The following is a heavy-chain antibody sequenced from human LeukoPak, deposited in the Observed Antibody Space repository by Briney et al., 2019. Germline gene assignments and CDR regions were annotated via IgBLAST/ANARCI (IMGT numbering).Heavy chain of an antibody. J-gene: IGHJ4*02. CDR2: ISGSGGST. V-gene: IGHV3-23*01. Sequence: GGSLRLSCAASGFTFSDNWMTWVRQAPGKGLEWVSAISGSGGSTYYADSVKGRFTISRDNSKNTLYLQMNSLRAEDTAVYYCAPGIAARWGQGTLVTVSS. CDR1: GFTFSDNW. CDR3: APGIAAR. D-gene: IGHD6-6*01.